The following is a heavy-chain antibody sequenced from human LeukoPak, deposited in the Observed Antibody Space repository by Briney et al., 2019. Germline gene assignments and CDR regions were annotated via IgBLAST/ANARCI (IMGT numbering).Heavy chain of an antibody. CDR3: AKVRRSDYYCGVFDI. CDR2: IKEDGSKK. J-gene: IGHJ3*02. CDR1: GFNFRSYW. V-gene: IGHV3-7*05. D-gene: IGHD3-22*01. Sequence: GGSLRLSCAASGFNFRSYWMKWVRQAPGKGLEWVANIKEDGSKKYYVNSVKGRFTISRDNAENSLYLQMNSLRVEDTAIYYCAKVRRSDYYCGVFDIWGKGKMVTVSS.